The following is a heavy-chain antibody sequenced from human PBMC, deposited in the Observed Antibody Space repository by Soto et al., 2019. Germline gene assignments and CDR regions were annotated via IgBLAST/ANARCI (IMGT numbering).Heavy chain of an antibody. D-gene: IGHD6-13*01. CDR2: IGTAGDT. V-gene: IGHV3-13*01. Sequence: EVQLVESGGGLVQPGGSLRLSCAASGFTFSSYDMHWVRQATGKGLEWVSAIGTAGDTYYPGSVKGRFTISRENAKNSLYRQRNSLRAGDTAVYYCARAGQLAPSTYYYYGMDVWGQGTTVTVSS. J-gene: IGHJ6*02. CDR1: GFTFSSYD. CDR3: ARAGQLAPSTYYYYGMDV.